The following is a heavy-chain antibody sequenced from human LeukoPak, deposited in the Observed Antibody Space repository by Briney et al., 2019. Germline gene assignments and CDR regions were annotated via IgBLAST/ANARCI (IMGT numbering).Heavy chain of an antibody. CDR3: AKEDESDAFDI. J-gene: IGHJ3*02. CDR1: GFTFNNYG. Sequence: GGSLRLSCAASGFTFNNYGMHWVRQAPGKGLEWVAVIWNDGSNKYYGDSVKGRFTISRDNSKNTLYLQMNSLRAEDTAVYYCAKEDESDAFDIWGQGTMVTVSS. V-gene: IGHV3-30*02. CDR2: IWNDGSNK.